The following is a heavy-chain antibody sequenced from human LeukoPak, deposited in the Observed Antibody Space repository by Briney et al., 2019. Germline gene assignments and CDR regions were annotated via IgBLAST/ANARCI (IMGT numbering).Heavy chain of an antibody. V-gene: IGHV3-23*01. CDR3: AKRAYYDSSGYRLFDY. Sequence: GGSLRLSCAASGFTFSSYAMSWVRQAPGKGLGWVSGISGSGGSTYYADSVKGRFTISRDNSKNTLYLQMNSLRAEDTAVYYCAKRAYYDSSGYRLFDYWGQGTLVTVSS. D-gene: IGHD3-22*01. J-gene: IGHJ4*02. CDR1: GFTFSSYA. CDR2: ISGSGGST.